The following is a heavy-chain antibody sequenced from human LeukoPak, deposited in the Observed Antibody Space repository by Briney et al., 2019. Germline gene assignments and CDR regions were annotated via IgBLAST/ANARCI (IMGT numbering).Heavy chain of an antibody. CDR1: GYPFTSYD. CDR2: INHNSGKT. CDR3: ARGLSDSSGYYYVY. J-gene: IGHJ4*02. D-gene: IGHD3-22*01. V-gene: IGHV1-8*01. Sequence: ASVMVSCKASGYPFTSYDLNWARQATGPGLEWMGWINHNSGKTGYAHKFQGRVTMTRNTSMSTAYMELSSLRSEDTAVYYCARGLSDSSGYYYVYWGQGTLVTVSS.